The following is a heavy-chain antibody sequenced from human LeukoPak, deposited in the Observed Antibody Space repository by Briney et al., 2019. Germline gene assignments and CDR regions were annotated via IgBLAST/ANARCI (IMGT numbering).Heavy chain of an antibody. CDR1: GDTFTSYG. J-gene: IGHJ3*01. V-gene: IGHV1-18*01. CDR3: AKSVTGTPRGSAFDV. CDR2: ISAYNGNT. Sequence: GASVTVSCKASGDTFTSYGISWVRQAPGQGLEWMGWISAYNGNTNYAQKLQGRVTMTTDTSTSTAYMELRTLTSDDTAVYYCAKSVTGTPRGSAFDVWGQGTMVTVSS. D-gene: IGHD1-7*01.